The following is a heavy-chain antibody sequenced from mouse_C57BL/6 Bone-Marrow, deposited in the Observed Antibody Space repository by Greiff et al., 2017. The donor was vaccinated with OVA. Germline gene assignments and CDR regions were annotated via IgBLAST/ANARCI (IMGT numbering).Heavy chain of an antibody. CDR2: INYDGSST. J-gene: IGHJ1*03. D-gene: IGHD1-1*01. CDR3: ARETVVATGYFDV. Sequence: DVMLVESEGGLVQPGSSMKLSCTASGFTFSDYYMAWVRQVPEKGLEWVANINYDGSSTYYLDSLKSRFIISRDNAKNILYLQMSSLKSEDTATYYCARETVVATGYFDVWGTGTTVTVSS. CDR1: GFTFSDYY. V-gene: IGHV5-16*01.